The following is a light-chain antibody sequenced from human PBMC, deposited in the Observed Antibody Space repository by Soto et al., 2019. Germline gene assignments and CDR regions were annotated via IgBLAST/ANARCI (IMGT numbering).Light chain of an antibody. CDR3: QQYNSYST. J-gene: IGKJ1*01. CDR1: QSISSW. CDR2: KES. V-gene: IGKV1-5*03. Sequence: DIQMTQSPSTLSASVGDRVTITCRASQSISSWLAWYQQKPGKAPKLLIYKESSLQSGVPSRFSGSGSGTEFTLTISSLQPDEFATYYCQQYNSYSTFGQGTKVEIK.